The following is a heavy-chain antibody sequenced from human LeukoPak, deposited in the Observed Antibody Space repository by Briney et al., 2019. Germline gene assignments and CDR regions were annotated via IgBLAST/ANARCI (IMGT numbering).Heavy chain of an antibody. J-gene: IGHJ1*01. Sequence: SETLSLTCTVSDGSISSNSYYWGWIRQPPGKGLEWIGSISYSGRTYYNPSLESRVTISVDASKNQFSLKLSSVTAADTAVYYCARVWGYYGDYASPLPPAEYFQHWGQGTLVTVSS. D-gene: IGHD4-17*01. CDR2: ISYSGRT. CDR1: DGSISSNSYY. CDR3: ARVWGYYGDYASPLPPAEYFQH. V-gene: IGHV4-39*01.